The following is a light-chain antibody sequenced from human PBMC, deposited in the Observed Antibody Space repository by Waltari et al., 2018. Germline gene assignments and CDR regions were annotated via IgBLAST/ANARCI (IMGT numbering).Light chain of an antibody. J-gene: IGLJ3*02. V-gene: IGLV2-23*02. CDR1: SSDIGNYNL. CDR2: DVN. CDR3: CSYAGSAISV. Sequence: QSALTQTATVSGSPGQSITISCSGTSSDIGNYNLVSWYQQHPGKAPTLIIYDVNKRPSVVSNRFSGSKSGNTAFLTISGLQTADEADYYCCSYAGSAISVFGGGTKVTVL.